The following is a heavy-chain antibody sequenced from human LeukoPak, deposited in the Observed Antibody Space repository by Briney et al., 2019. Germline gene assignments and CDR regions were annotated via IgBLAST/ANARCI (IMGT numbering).Heavy chain of an antibody. V-gene: IGHV3-23*01. CDR2: ISGSGGST. Sequence: HPGGSLRLSCAASGFTFSSYAMSWVRQAPGKGLEWVSAISGSGGSTYYADSVKGRFTISRDNSKNTLYLQMNSLRAEDTAVYYCAKGYCSSTSCKESFLDYWGQGTLVTVSS. CDR1: GFTFSSYA. D-gene: IGHD2-2*01. CDR3: AKGYCSSTSCKESFLDY. J-gene: IGHJ4*02.